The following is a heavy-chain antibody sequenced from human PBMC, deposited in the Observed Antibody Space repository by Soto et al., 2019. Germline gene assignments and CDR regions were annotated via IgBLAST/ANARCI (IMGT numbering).Heavy chain of an antibody. Sequence: GWSLRLSCASSVFTFISYEMNWVRQAPGKGLEWVSYISSSGSTIYYADSVKGRFTISRDNAKNSLYLQMNSLRAEDTAVYYCAREDPIRGVIAWGQGTLVTVSS. CDR3: AREDPIRGVIA. CDR2: ISSSGSTI. J-gene: IGHJ5*02. D-gene: IGHD3-10*01. V-gene: IGHV3-48*03. CDR1: VFTFISYE.